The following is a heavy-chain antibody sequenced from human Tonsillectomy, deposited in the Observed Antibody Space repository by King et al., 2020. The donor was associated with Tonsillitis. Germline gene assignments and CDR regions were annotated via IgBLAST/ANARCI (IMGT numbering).Heavy chain of an antibody. V-gene: IGHV3-30*18. Sequence: HVQLVESGGGVVQPGRSLRLSCAASGFTLSNYGLHWVRQAPGKGLEWVAVISYDARNKYYADSVQGRFTISRDNSKNTLYLQMNSLRADDTALYSCAKDVRGWLRFGGDAIDVWGRGTMVTVSS. J-gene: IGHJ3*01. CDR1: GFTLSNYG. CDR3: AKDVRGWLRFGGDAIDV. D-gene: IGHD5-12*01. CDR2: ISYDARNK.